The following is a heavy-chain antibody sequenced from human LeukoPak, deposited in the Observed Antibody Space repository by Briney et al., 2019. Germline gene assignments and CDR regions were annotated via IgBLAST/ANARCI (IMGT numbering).Heavy chain of an antibody. Sequence: GGSLRLSCAASGFTFNNYAMNWVRQAPGEGLQWVSGIGAGGTYTYYADFVKGRFTISRDNSKNTLFLQMNSLRVEDTATYYCAKGTERYREVSSFDSWGRGTLVAVSS. CDR1: GFTFNNYA. CDR3: AKGTERYREVSSFDS. J-gene: IGHJ4*02. D-gene: IGHD3-10*01. CDR2: IGAGGTYT. V-gene: IGHV3-23*01.